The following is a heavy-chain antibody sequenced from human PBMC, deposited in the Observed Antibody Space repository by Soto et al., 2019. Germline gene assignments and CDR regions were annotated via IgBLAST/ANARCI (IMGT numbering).Heavy chain of an antibody. D-gene: IGHD1-26*01. J-gene: IGHJ6*02. Sequence: GGSLRLSCAASGFTFSSYGMHWVRQAPGKGLEWVAVISYDGSNKYYADSVKGRFTISRDNSKNTLYLQMNSLRAEDTAVYYCANLAGRGGSYFRYYGMDVWGQGTTVTVSS. CDR1: GFTFSSYG. CDR3: ANLAGRGGSYFRYYGMDV. CDR2: ISYDGSNK. V-gene: IGHV3-30*18.